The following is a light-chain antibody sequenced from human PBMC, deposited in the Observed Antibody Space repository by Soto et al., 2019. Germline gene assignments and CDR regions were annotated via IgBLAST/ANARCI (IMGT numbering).Light chain of an antibody. CDR3: QQRISWPLT. CDR2: DAS. V-gene: IGKV3-11*01. CDR1: QSVSSY. J-gene: IGKJ4*01. Sequence: EIVLTQSPATLSLSPGERATLSCRASQSVSSYLAWYQQKPGQAPRLLISDASNRAAGIPARFSGSGSGTDFTLTISSLEPEDFAVYYCQQRISWPLTFGGGTKVEIK.